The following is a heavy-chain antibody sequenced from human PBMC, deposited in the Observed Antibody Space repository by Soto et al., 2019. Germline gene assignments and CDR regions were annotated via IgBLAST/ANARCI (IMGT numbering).Heavy chain of an antibody. CDR1: GGSFNNFA. D-gene: IGHD6-6*01. Sequence: VQLVQSGAEVKKPASSVKVSCKTSGGSFNNFAFAWVRQAPGQGLEWMGGIIPILRTTYSAQKFQGRVTMTANESTSTAYMELSSLRSEDTAVYYCAVSSSSGFGTLDYWGRGTLVTVSA. CDR2: IIPILRTT. V-gene: IGHV1-69*12. CDR3: AVSSSSGFGTLDY. J-gene: IGHJ4*02.